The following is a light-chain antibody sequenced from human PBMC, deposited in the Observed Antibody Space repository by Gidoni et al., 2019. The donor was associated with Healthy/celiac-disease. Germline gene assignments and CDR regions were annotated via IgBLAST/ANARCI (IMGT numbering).Light chain of an antibody. CDR3: SSYAGTYTLYV. V-gene: IGLV2-11*01. Sequence: QSALTQPRSVSGCPGQSVTISCSGTSTDIGGYNSVSWYQQHPGKAPKLMIYDVSKRPSVVPDRFSGSRSGNSASLTISGLQAEDEADYYCSSYAGTYTLYVLGPGTKFTVL. CDR2: DVS. J-gene: IGLJ1*01. CDR1: STDIGGYNS.